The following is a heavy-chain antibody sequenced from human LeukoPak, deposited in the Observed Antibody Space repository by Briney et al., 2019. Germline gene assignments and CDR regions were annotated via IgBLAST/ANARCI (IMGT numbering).Heavy chain of an antibody. CDR3: AGVGIAAAGGLDY. Sequence: ASVKVSCKASGYTFTSYDINWVRQATGQGLEWMGWMNPNSGNTGYAQKFQGRVTITRNTSISTAYMELSSLRSEDTAVYYCAGVGIAAAGGLDYWGQGTLVTASS. V-gene: IGHV1-8*03. CDR2: MNPNSGNT. J-gene: IGHJ4*02. D-gene: IGHD6-13*01. CDR1: GYTFTSYD.